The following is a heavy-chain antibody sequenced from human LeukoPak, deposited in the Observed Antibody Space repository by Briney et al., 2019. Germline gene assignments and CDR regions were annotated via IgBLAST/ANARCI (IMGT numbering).Heavy chain of an antibody. CDR3: ATEPYGSGSYGY. D-gene: IGHD3-10*01. V-gene: IGHV3-20*04. Sequence: GGSLRLSCAASGFTFDDYGMSWVRQAPGKGLEWVSGINWNGGSTYYADSVKGRFTISRDNSKNTLYLQMNSLRAEDTAVYYCATEPYGSGSYGYWGQGTLVTVSS. CDR1: GFTFDDYG. J-gene: IGHJ4*02. CDR2: INWNGGST.